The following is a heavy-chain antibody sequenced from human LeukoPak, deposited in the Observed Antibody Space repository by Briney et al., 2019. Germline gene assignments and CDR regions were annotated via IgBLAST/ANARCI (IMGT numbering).Heavy chain of an antibody. J-gene: IGHJ4*02. CDR1: GYTFTSYG. D-gene: IGHD6-13*01. Sequence: ASVKVSSKASGYTFTSYGISWVRQAPGQGLEWMGWISAYNGNTNYAQKLQGRVTMTTDTSTSTAYMELRSLRSDDTAVYYCARGSGIAAAGTLLLDYWGQGTLVTVSS. V-gene: IGHV1-18*01. CDR2: ISAYNGNT. CDR3: ARGSGIAAAGTLLLDY.